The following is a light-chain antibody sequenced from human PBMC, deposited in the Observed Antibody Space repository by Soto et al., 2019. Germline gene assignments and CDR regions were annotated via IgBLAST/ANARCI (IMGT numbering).Light chain of an antibody. CDR2: EVT. CDR1: SSDVGGYNY. J-gene: IGLJ2*01. V-gene: IGLV2-8*01. Sequence: QSVLTQPPSASGSLGQSVTISCTGTSSDVGGYNYVSWRQQHPGKAPKLMSYEVTERPSGVPDRFSGSESGNTASLTVSGLQAEDEVDYYCSSFAGGGNPVLFGGGTNLTVL. CDR3: SSFAGGGNPVL.